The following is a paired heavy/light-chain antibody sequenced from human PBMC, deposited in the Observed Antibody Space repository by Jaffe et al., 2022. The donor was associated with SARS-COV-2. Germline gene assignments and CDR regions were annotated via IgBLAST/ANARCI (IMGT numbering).Heavy chain of an antibody. D-gene: IGHD1-26*01. J-gene: IGHJ4*02. Sequence: QVQLVESGGDLVKPGGSLRLSCAASGFTFSDYYMSWIRQAPGKGLEWVSYISSGGGTIYYADSVKGRFTISRDNARNSLYLQMNSLRAEDTAVYYCVLRGGSYDPFDYWGQGTLVTVSS. CDR2: ISSGGGTI. CDR1: GFTFSDYY. CDR3: VLRGGSYDPFDY. V-gene: IGHV3-11*01.
Light chain of an antibody. CDR1: QTIKTY. J-gene: IGKJ4*01. Sequence: DIQMTQSPSSLSASVGDRITITCRASQTIKTYLNWYQQKPGKAPNLLIFTASSLQSGVPSRFSGSGSGTYFTLTISSLQPEDFATYYCQQSYTTPTFGGGTKVEIK. CDR2: TAS. V-gene: IGKV1-39*01. CDR3: QQSYTTPT.